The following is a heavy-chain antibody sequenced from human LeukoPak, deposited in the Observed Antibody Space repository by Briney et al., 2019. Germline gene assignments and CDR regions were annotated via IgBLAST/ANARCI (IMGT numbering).Heavy chain of an antibody. J-gene: IGHJ4*02. CDR2: ISYSGST. CDR1: GGSISSYY. V-gene: IGHV4-59*01. D-gene: IGHD2-2*01. CDR3: ARYGKLGYCDTTSCPFDY. Sequence: SETLSLTCTVSGGSISSYYWSWLRQPPGKGLEWIGYISYSGSTNYNPSLKSRVTISRDTSKNQFSLKLTSVTAADTAVYYCARYGKLGYCDTTSCPFDYWGQGTLVTVSS.